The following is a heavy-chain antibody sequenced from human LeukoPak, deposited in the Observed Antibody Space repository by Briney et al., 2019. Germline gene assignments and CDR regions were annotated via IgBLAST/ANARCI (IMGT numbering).Heavy chain of an antibody. V-gene: IGHV1-69*13. Sequence: ASVKVSCKASGYTFTSYYMHWVRQAPGQGLEWMGGIIPIFGTANYAQKFQGRVTITADESTSTAYMELSSLRSEDTAVYYCARDRAMYSSSWSNFDYWGQGTLVTVSS. J-gene: IGHJ4*02. CDR2: IIPIFGTA. CDR1: GYTFTSYY. D-gene: IGHD6-13*01. CDR3: ARDRAMYSSSWSNFDY.